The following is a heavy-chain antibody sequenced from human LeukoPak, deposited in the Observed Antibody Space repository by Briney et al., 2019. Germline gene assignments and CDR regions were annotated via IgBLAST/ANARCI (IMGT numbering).Heavy chain of an antibody. Sequence: SETLSLTCTVSAGSISSSSYYWGWIRQPPGKGLEWIGSIYYSGSTYYNPSLKSRVTISVDTSKNQFSLNLSSVTAADTAVYYCARYCSGGACYRNYFDYWGQGTLVTVSS. CDR2: IYYSGST. CDR3: ARYCSGGACYRNYFDY. D-gene: IGHD2-15*01. J-gene: IGHJ4*02. V-gene: IGHV4-39*01. CDR1: AGSISSSSYY.